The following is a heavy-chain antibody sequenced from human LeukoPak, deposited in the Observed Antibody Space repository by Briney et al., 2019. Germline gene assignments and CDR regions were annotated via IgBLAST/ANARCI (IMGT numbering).Heavy chain of an antibody. CDR2: IYPGDSDT. CDR3: ARSMAAVAETYYFGY. CDR1: GYSFTSYW. J-gene: IGHJ4*02. V-gene: IGHV5-51*01. D-gene: IGHD6-19*01. Sequence: GESLQISCKGSGYSFTSYWIGWVRQMPGKGLEWMGIIYPGDSDTRYSPSFQGQVTISADKSISTAYLQWSSLKASDTAMYYCARSMAAVAETYYFGYWGQGTLVTVSS.